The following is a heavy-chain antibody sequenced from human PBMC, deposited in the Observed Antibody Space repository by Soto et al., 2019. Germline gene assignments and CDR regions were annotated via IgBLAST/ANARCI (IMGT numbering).Heavy chain of an antibody. CDR3: TGYGGNSA. CDR2: IWNDGNT. D-gene: IGHD4-17*01. V-gene: IGHV3-23*01. J-gene: IGHJ5*02. Sequence: GGSLRLSCSPSGFIFSSSAMNWVRQATGKGLQWVSAIWNDGNTFYADSVKGRFTISRDNSKNTVFLQMNSLRAEDTAVYYCTGYGGNSAWGQGALVTVSS. CDR1: GFIFSSSA.